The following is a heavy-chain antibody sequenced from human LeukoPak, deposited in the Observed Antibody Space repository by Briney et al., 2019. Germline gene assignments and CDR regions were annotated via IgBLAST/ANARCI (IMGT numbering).Heavy chain of an antibody. CDR1: GFTSSSHV. D-gene: IGHD2-2*01. Sequence: LSGGSLRLSCAASGFTSSSHVMNWVRQAPGKGLEWVSGISGSGGSTYYADSVKGRFTISRDNAKNSLYLQMNSLRAEDTAVYYCARGQGLRYIVVVPPDYWGQGTLVTVSS. J-gene: IGHJ4*02. CDR2: ISGSGGST. CDR3: ARGQGLRYIVVVPPDY. V-gene: IGHV3-23*01.